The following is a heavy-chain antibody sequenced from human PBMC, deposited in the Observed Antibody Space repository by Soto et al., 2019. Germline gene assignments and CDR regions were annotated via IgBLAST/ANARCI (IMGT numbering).Heavy chain of an antibody. CDR2: INHSGST. D-gene: IGHD3-9*01. Sequence: SETLSLTCAVYGGSFSGYYWSWIRQPPGKGLEWIGEINHSGSTNYNPSLKSRVTISVDTSKNQFSLKLSSVTAADTAVYYCASLSPKDYWGQGTLVTVS. V-gene: IGHV4-34*01. CDR1: GGSFSGYY. CDR3: ASLSPKDY. J-gene: IGHJ4*02.